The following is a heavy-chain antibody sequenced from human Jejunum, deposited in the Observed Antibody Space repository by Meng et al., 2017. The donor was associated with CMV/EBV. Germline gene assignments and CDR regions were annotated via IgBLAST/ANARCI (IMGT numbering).Heavy chain of an antibody. CDR2: ISASGTTR. V-gene: IGHV3-11*04. D-gene: IGHD3-3*01. J-gene: IGHJ3*01. Sequence: SGLTFSEYYMTWSRQAPGKGLEWLSYISASGTTRYYADSVKGRFSVSRDNAKNSLYLQMNSLRPEDTAVYYCARDWSGYPDAFDVWGHGTRVTVSS. CDR1: GLTFSEYY. CDR3: ARDWSGYPDAFDV.